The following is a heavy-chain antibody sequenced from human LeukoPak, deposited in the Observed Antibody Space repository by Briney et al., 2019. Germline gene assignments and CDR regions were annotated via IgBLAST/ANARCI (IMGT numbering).Heavy chain of an antibody. D-gene: IGHD6-13*01. CDR3: ARDLEIAAAGNWFDP. Sequence: SETLSLTCAVYGGSFSGYYWSWIRQPPGKGLEWIGEINHSGSTNYNPSLKSRVTISVDTSKNQFSLKLSSVTAADTAVYYCARDLEIAAAGNWFDPWGQGTLVTVSS. J-gene: IGHJ5*02. V-gene: IGHV4-34*01. CDR2: INHSGST. CDR1: GGSFSGYY.